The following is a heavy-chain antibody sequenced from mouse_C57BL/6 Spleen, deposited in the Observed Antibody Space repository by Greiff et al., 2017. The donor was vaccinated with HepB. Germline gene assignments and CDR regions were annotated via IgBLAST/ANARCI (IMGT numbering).Heavy chain of an antibody. D-gene: IGHD1-1*01. CDR1: GFTFSDYG. J-gene: IGHJ1*03. CDR2: ISNLAYSI. V-gene: IGHV5-15*01. Sequence: EVQLVESGGGLVQPGGSLKLSCAASGFTFSDYGMAWVRQAPRKGPEWVAFISNLAYSIYYAENVTGRFTISRENAKNTLYLEMSTLRSEDTAMYYCAREHYGGYFDVWGTGTTVTVSS. CDR3: AREHYGGYFDV.